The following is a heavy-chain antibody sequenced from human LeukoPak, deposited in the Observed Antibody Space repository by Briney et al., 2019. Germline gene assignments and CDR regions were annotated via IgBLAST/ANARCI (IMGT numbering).Heavy chain of an antibody. CDR2: IYYSGST. Sequence: SETLSLTCTVSGGSISSGGYYWSWIRQHPGKGLEWIGYIYYSGSTYYNPSLKSRVTISVDTSKNQFSLKLSSVTAADTAVYYCARRYYDSSGYYYFDYWGQGTLVTVS. CDR3: ARRYYDSSGYYYFDY. V-gene: IGHV4-31*03. J-gene: IGHJ4*02. D-gene: IGHD3-22*01. CDR1: GGSISSGGYY.